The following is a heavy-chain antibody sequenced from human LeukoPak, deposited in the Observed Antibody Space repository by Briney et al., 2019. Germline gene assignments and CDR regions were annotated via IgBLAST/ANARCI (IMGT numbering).Heavy chain of an antibody. Sequence: GASVKVSCKASGYTFTSYDINWVRQATGQGLEWMGWMNPNSGNTGYAQKFQGRVTMTRNTSISTAYMELSSLRSEDTAVYYCARGVYGDSSGWYGGDWFDPWGQGTLVTVSS. V-gene: IGHV1-8*01. CDR3: ARGVYGDSSGWYGGDWFDP. D-gene: IGHD6-19*01. CDR2: MNPNSGNT. J-gene: IGHJ5*02. CDR1: GYTFTSYD.